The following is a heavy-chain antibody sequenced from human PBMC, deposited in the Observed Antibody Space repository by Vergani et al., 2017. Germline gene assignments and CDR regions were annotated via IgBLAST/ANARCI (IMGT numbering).Heavy chain of an antibody. Sequence: QMQLQESGPGLVKASETLSLTCTVSGDSIISRSYYWGWIRQPPGKGLEWIGSIYNSGNGDSSSSLKSRVTISADTSKNQFSLRLTSLTAADTAVYYCASRKYYSDSTSHFRGRYFDVWGRGTLVTVPS. D-gene: IGHD3-16*01. CDR1: GDSIISRSYY. CDR2: IYNSGNG. V-gene: IGHV4-39*01. CDR3: ASRKYYSDSTSHFRGRYFDV. J-gene: IGHJ2*01.